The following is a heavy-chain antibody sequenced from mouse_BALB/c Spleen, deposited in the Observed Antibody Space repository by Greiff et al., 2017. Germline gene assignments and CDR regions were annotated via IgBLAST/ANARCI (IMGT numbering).Heavy chain of an antibody. CDR1: GYTFTSYW. D-gene: IGHD1-1*01. Sequence: VQLQQSGAELARPGASVKLSCKASGYTFTSYWMQWVKQRPGQGLEWIGAIYPGDGDTRYTQKFKGKATLTADKSSSTAYMQLSSLASEDSAVYYCARGGYGSLAWFAYWGQGTLVTVSA. CDR2: IYPGDGDT. CDR3: ARGGYGSLAWFAY. V-gene: IGHV1-87*01. J-gene: IGHJ3*01.